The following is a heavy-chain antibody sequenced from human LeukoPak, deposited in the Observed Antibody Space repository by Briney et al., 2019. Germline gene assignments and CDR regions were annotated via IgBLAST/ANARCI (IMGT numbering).Heavy chain of an antibody. V-gene: IGHV3-53*01. D-gene: IGHD2-2*01. CDR2: MYPGGST. CDR3: AACPHGPDYSHH. CDR1: GLTVSSNY. J-gene: IGHJ4*02. Sequence: GGSLRLSCAASGLTVSSNYMSWVRQAPGKGLEWVPVMYPGGSTYYADSVKGRFTISRDNSKNTVFLRMSSLRAEDTAIYFCAACPHGPDYSHHWGQGTPVTISS.